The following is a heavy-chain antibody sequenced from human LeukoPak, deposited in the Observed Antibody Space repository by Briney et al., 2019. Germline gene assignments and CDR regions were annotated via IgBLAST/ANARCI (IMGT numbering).Heavy chain of an antibody. J-gene: IGHJ4*02. CDR3: AGDDGSGSSYPEPPVDY. D-gene: IGHD3-10*01. V-gene: IGHV3-33*01. CDR1: GFTFSSYG. CDR2: IWYDGSNK. Sequence: GRSLRLSCAASGFTFSSYGMHWVRQAPGKGLEWVAVIWYDGSNKYYADSVKGRFTISRDNSKNMLYLQMNNLRAEDTAVYFCAGDDGSGSSYPEPPVDYWGQGTLVTVSS.